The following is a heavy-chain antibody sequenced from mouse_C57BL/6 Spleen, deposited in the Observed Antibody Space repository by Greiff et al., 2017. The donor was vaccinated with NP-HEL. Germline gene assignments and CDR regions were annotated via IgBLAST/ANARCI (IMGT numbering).Heavy chain of an antibody. CDR2: IYPGDGDT. D-gene: IGHD1-1*01. CDR1: GYAFSSYW. Sequence: QVQLQQSGAELVKPGASVKISCKASGYAFSSYWMNWVKQRPGKGLGWIGQIYPGDGDTNYNGKFKGKATLTADKSSSTAYMQLSSLTSEDSGVYFCARDYGSSLAWFAYWGQGTLVTVSA. J-gene: IGHJ3*01. V-gene: IGHV1-80*01. CDR3: ARDYGSSLAWFAY.